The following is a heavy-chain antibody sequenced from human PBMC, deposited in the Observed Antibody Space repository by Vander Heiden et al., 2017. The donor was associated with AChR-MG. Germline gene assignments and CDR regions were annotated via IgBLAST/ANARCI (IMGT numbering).Heavy chain of an antibody. J-gene: IGHJ6*03. CDR2: SNHSGST. D-gene: IGHD3-10*01. CDR1: GGSFSGYN. V-gene: IGHV4-34*01. CDR3: ARGLGFGGLYYYYYYMDV. Sequence: QVQLQQWRAGLLKPSDTLSLTCAAYGGSFSGYNWSWIRQPPGKGLEWIGESNHSGSTNDNPSLKSRVTISVDTSKNQFSLKLSSVTAADTAVYYCARGLGFGGLYYYYYYMDVWGKGTTVTVSS.